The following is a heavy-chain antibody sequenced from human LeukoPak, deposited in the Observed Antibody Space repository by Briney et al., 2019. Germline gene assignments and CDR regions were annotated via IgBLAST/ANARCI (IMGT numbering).Heavy chain of an antibody. Sequence: PSETLSLTCTVSGGSISSTHYYWSWIRQPPGKGLEWIGEINHSGSTNYNPSLKSRVTISVDTSKNQFSLKLRSVTAADTAVYYCARGSAGESSGYYDYWGQGTLVTVSS. CDR2: INHSGST. J-gene: IGHJ4*02. D-gene: IGHD3-22*01. CDR3: ARGSAGESSGYYDY. CDR1: GGSISSTHYY. V-gene: IGHV4-39*07.